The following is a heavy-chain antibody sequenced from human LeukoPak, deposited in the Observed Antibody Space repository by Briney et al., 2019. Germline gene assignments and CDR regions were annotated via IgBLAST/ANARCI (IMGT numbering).Heavy chain of an antibody. CDR1: GYPFTEFP. D-gene: IGHD3-9*01. Sequence: ASVKVSCKVSGYPFTEFPMHWVRQAPGKGLEWMGGFDPEEREMIYAQNFQGRVTMTEDTSTDTAYMELTGLRFEDTAVYYCATIELRNFDWLVFDYWGQGTLLSVSS. CDR2: FDPEEREM. J-gene: IGHJ4*02. CDR3: ATIELRNFDWLVFDY. V-gene: IGHV1-24*01.